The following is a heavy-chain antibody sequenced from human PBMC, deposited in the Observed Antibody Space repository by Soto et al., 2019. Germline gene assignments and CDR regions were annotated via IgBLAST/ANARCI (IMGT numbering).Heavy chain of an antibody. Sequence: GGSLRLSCAASGFTFSSYGMHWVRQAPGKGLEWVAVISYDGSNKYYADSVKGRFTISRDNSKNTLYLQMNSLRAEDTAVYYCAKEWAFDYWGQGTLVTVSS. D-gene: IGHD1-26*01. CDR2: ISYDGSNK. CDR3: AKEWAFDY. J-gene: IGHJ4*02. CDR1: GFTFSSYG. V-gene: IGHV3-30*18.